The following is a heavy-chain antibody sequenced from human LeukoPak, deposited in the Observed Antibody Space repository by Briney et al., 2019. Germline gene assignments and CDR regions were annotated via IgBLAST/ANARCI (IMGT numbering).Heavy chain of an antibody. V-gene: IGHV4-39*07. CDR3: ARGGYYDYVWGSYRPRHYGMDV. CDR1: GGSISSSSFF. CDR2: INHSGST. J-gene: IGHJ6*02. Sequence: SETLSLTCTVSGGSISSSSFFWAWIRQPPGKGLEWIGEINHSGSTNYNPSLKSRVTISVDTSKNQFSLKLSSVTAADTAVYYCARGGYYDYVWGSYRPRHYGMDVWGQGTTVTVSS. D-gene: IGHD3-16*02.